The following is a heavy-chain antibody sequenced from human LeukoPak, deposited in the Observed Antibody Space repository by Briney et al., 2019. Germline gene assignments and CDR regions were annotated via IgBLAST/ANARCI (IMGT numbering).Heavy chain of an antibody. CDR2: ISSSGSTI. CDR3: ARDQNMFVVVLGDAFDI. V-gene: IGHV3-11*04. CDR1: GFTFSDFY. J-gene: IGHJ3*02. D-gene: IGHD2-2*01. Sequence: PGGSLRLSCAASGFTFSDFYMSWIRQAPGKGLEWVSYISSSGSTIYYADSVKGRFTISRDNAKNSLYLQMNSLRAEDTAVYYCARDQNMFVVVLGDAFDIWGQGTMVTVSS.